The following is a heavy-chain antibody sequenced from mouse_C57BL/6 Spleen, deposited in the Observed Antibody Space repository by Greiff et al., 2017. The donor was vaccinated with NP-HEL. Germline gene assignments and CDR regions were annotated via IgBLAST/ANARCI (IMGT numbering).Heavy chain of an antibody. J-gene: IGHJ1*03. CDR2: ISSGGDNI. V-gene: IGHV5-9-1*02. D-gene: IGHD2-4*01. CDR3: TGDYGRYLDV. CDR1: GFTFSRYA. Sequence: EVKLVESGEGLVKPGGSLKLSCAASGFTFSRYAMSWVRQTPEKRLEWVAYISSGGDNIYYAENVKGRFTISRDNARNTLYLQMSSLKSEDTAMYYCTGDYGRYLDVLGTGTTVTVSS.